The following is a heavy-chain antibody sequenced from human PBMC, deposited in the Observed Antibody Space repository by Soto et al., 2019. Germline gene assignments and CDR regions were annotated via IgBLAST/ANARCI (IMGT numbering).Heavy chain of an antibody. D-gene: IGHD3-3*01. CDR2: IYYSGST. Sequence: SETLSLTCTVSGGSISSSYYYWGWIRQPPGKGLEWIGSIYYSGSTYYNPSLKSRVTISVDTSKNQFSLKLSSLTAADTAVYYCARSPILEWPLLNWFDPWGQGTLVTVSS. CDR3: ARSPILEWPLLNWFDP. CDR1: GGSISSSYYY. J-gene: IGHJ5*02. V-gene: IGHV4-39*01.